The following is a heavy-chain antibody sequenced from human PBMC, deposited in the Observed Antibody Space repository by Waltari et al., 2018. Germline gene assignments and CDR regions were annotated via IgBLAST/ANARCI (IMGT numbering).Heavy chain of an antibody. D-gene: IGHD3-16*01. CDR1: AFCVSVYY. Sequence: EGLLEESGGGSVKPGGSLRLSCAAYAFCVSVYYLNWVRQAPGQGLEWVSIIYTGGSTYYADSVRGRFTISRHNSQNTLSLEMNSLTSDDTGIYYCARSLGGDAFDLWGQGTMVAVSS. V-gene: IGHV3-53*04. J-gene: IGHJ3*01. CDR2: IYTGGST. CDR3: ARSLGGDAFDL.